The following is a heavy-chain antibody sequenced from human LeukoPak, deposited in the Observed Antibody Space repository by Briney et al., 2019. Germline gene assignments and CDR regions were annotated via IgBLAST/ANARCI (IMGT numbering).Heavy chain of an antibody. Sequence: GGSLRLSCAASGFIFSQYSMNWVRQAPGKGLEWVSHIRSSSETFYADSVKGRFTISRDNARNSLYLQMSNLRGEDTAIYYCARDAGNSGYGCDLWGQGTLVTVSS. J-gene: IGHJ5*02. CDR3: ARDAGNSGYGCDL. CDR1: GFIFSQYS. CDR2: IRSSSET. V-gene: IGHV3-48*01. D-gene: IGHD5-12*01.